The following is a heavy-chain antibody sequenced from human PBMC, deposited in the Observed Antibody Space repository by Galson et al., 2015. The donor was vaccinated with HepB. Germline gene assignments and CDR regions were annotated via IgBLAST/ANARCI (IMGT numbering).Heavy chain of an antibody. J-gene: IGHJ1*01. Sequence: SLRLSCAASGFTFSNYAMHWVRRAPGKGLEWVAVILYDGTNRYYVDSVKGRFTISRDNSKNTLYLQMNSLRAEDTAVYYCARDNLETVTGTGYFQHWGQGTLVTVSS. CDR2: ILYDGTNR. CDR1: GFTFSNYA. D-gene: IGHD6-19*01. CDR3: ARDNLETVTGTGYFQH. V-gene: IGHV3-30*04.